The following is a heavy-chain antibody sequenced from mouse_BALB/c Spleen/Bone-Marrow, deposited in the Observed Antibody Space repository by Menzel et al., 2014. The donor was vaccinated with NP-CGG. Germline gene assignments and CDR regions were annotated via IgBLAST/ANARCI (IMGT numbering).Heavy chain of an antibody. CDR2: IYPYNGVS. J-gene: IGHJ1*01. CDR1: GYSFTGYY. Sequence: EVQRVESGPELVKPGASVKISRKASGYSFTGYYMHWVKQSHGNSLDWIGYIYPYNGVSSYNQKFKGKATLTVDKSSSTAYMELRSLTSDDSAVYYCESRGEYFDVWGAGTTVTVSS. CDR3: ESRGEYFDV. V-gene: IGHV1-31*01.